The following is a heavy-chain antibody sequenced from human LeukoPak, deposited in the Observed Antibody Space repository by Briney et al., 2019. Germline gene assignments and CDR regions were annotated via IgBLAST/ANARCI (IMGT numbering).Heavy chain of an antibody. V-gene: IGHV4-34*01. D-gene: IGHD3-16*02. CDR2: INHSGST. CDR1: GGSFGGYY. CDR3: ARRVWGSYRYTDFDY. Sequence: SETLSLTCAVYGGSFGGYYWSWIRQPPGKGLEWIGEINHSGSTNYNPSLKSRVTLSVDTSKNQFSLKLSSVNAADTAVFYCARRVWGSYRYTDFDYWGQGTLVTVSS. J-gene: IGHJ4*02.